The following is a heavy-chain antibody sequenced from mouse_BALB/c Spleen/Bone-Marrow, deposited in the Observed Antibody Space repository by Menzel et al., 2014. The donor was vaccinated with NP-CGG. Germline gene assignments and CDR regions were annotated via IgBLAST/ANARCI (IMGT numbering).Heavy chain of an antibody. CDR2: INPSNGGT. D-gene: IGHD2-1*01. J-gene: IGHJ3*01. Sequence: QVQLKDSGAELVKPGASVKLSCKASGYNFTSYYMYWVKQRPGQGLEWIGEINPSNGGTNFNEKFKNKATLTVDKSSSTAYMQLSSLIFEDSAVYYCTRSNGNWFAYWGQGTLVTVAA. CDR3: TRSNGNWFAY. CDR1: GYNFTSYY. V-gene: IGHV1S81*02.